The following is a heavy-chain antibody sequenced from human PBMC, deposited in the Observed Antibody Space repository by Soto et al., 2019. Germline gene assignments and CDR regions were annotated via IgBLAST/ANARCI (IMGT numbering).Heavy chain of an antibody. CDR2: INPNGGVT. V-gene: IGHV1-2*04. D-gene: IGHD5-12*01. CDR3: ARESGGATATLDYYYFYMDV. CDR1: GDTFNDYY. J-gene: IGHJ6*03. Sequence: QVQLVQSGAEVKKPGPSVTVSCRSSGDTFNDYYIHWVRQAPGQGLEWMGWINPNGGVTKYAQKFQGWVSMTRDTSIRTVYMQLSRLRSDDTAVYYCARESGGATATLDYYYFYMDVCGTGTTVTVSS.